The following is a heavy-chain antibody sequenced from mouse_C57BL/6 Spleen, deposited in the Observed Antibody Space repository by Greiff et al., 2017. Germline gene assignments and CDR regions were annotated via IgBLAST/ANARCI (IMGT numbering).Heavy chain of an antibody. CDR1: GYTFTGYW. CDR2: ILPGSGST. CDR3: ARNGETAQSWFAY. J-gene: IGHJ3*01. V-gene: IGHV1-9*01. Sequence: QVQLQQSGAELMKPGASVKLSCKATGYTFTGYWIEWVKQRPGHGLEWIGEILPGSGSTNYNEKFKGKATFTADTSSNTAYMQISSLTTEDSAIYYCARNGETAQSWFAYWGQGTLVTVSA. D-gene: IGHD3-2*02.